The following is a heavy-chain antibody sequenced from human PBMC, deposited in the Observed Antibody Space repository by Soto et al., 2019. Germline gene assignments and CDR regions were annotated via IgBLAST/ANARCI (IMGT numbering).Heavy chain of an antibody. V-gene: IGHV1-69*13. Sequence: GASVKVSCKASGGTFSSYAISWVRQAPGQGLEWMGGIIPILGTASYAQKFQGRVTITADESTSTAYMELSSLRSEDTAVYYCARVPALYYSYGMDVWGQGTTVTVSS. J-gene: IGHJ6*02. CDR2: IIPILGTA. CDR3: ARVPALYYSYGMDV. CDR1: GGTFSSYA.